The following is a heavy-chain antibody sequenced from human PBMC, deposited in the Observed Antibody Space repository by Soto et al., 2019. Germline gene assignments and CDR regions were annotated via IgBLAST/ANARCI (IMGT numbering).Heavy chain of an antibody. CDR3: ARGRNSVRSSIGILTGPAPLDF. Sequence: VRLVQSGPEVKKPGASVIVSCKASGYTFTNYFIHWVRQAPGQGLEWVAIINPSDGDTNYAQNFPGRGPPNRDPSTSTAQLGLGSLRSEDTAVYYWARGRNSVRSSIGILTGPAPLDFWGQGTLVTVSS. V-gene: IGHV1-46*01. J-gene: IGHJ4*02. CDR1: GYTFTNYF. D-gene: IGHD3-9*01. CDR2: INPSDGDT.